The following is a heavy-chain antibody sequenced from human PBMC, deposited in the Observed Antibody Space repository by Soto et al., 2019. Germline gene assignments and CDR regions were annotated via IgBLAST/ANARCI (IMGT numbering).Heavy chain of an antibody. Sequence: ASVKVSCKASGYTFTSYGISWVRQAPGQGLEWMGWISAYNGNTNYAQKLQGRVTMTTDTSTSTAYMELRSLRSDDTAVYYCARDLVRAVVVVAAETLDAFDIWGQGTMVTVSS. CDR3: ARDLVRAVVVVAAETLDAFDI. J-gene: IGHJ3*02. CDR2: ISAYNGNT. V-gene: IGHV1-18*01. D-gene: IGHD2-15*01. CDR1: GYTFTSYG.